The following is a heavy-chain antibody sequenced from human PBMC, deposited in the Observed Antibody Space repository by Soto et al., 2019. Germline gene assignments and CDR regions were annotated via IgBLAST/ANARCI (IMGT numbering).Heavy chain of an antibody. CDR1: GFRLRDYW. V-gene: IGHV3-7*05. J-gene: IGHJ4*02. CDR2: IKQDASEK. CDR3: ARETSVDAD. D-gene: IGHD2-2*01. Sequence: EVQLVESGGGLVQPGGSLRLSCVVSGFRLRDYWMTWVRQAPGKGLEWVATIKQDASEKYYVDSVKGRCTISRDNAKNSLSLQMNSLTAEDTAVYYCARETSVDADWGQGTLVTVSS.